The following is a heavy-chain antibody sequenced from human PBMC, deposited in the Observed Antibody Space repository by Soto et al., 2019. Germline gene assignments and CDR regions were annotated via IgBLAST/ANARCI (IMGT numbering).Heavy chain of an antibody. J-gene: IGHJ4*02. V-gene: IGHV3-74*01. CDR1: GFTFSSYW. Sequence: GGSLRLSCAASGFTFSSYWMHWVRQAPGKGLVWVSRINSDGSSTSYADPVKGRFTISRDNAKNTLYLQMNSLRAEDTAVYYCARARIAVAGYDYWGQGTLVTVSS. D-gene: IGHD6-19*01. CDR3: ARARIAVAGYDY. CDR2: INSDGSST.